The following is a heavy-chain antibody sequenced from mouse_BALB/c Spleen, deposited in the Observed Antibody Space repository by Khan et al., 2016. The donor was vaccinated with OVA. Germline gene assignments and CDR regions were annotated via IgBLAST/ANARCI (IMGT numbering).Heavy chain of an antibody. D-gene: IGHD2-3*01. CDR2: IDHENGNT. V-gene: IGHV14-1*02. J-gene: IGHJ3*01. CDR1: GFNIKDYY. CDR3: ARDGYSPWFAY. Sequence: VQLQQSGAELVRPGALVNLSCKASGFNIKDYYMHWVKQRPEQGMVWIGRIDHENGNTIYDPKFQGKASITSDTSSKTAYLQLSSLTSEDTAVYYCARDGYSPWFAYWGQGTLVTVAA.